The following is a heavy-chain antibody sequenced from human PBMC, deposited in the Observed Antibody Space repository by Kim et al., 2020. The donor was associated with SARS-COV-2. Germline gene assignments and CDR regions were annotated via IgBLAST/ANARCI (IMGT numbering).Heavy chain of an antibody. J-gene: IGHJ5*02. Sequence: GLEWIGYIYYSVSTNYNPSLKSRVTISVDTSKNQFSLKLSSVTAADTAVYYCARLHRFSSTTRFNWFDPWGQGTLVTVSS. CDR3: ARLHRFSSTTRFNWFDP. V-gene: IGHV4-59*08. CDR2: IYYSVST. D-gene: IGHD1-1*01.